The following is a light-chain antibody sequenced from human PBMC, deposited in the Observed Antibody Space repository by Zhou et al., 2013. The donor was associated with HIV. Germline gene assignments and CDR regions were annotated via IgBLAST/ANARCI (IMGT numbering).Light chain of an antibody. J-gene: IGKJ1*01. Sequence: EIVLTQSPGTLSLSPGERATLSCRASHTVSSNLAWYQQKPGQPPRLLIFDASTRATGLPARFSGSGSGTEFTLTITSMQSEDFAVYYCQQYDKWPTTFGQGTKVEIK. CDR2: DAS. CDR3: QQYDKWPTT. CDR1: HTVSSN. V-gene: IGKV3-15*01.